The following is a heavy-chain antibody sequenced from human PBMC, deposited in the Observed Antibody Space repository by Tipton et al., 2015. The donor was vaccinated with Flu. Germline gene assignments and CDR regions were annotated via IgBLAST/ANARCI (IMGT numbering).Heavy chain of an antibody. J-gene: IGHJ4*02. CDR3: ASFISEYNWNYGEGLDY. V-gene: IGHV4-38-2*02. Sequence: TLSLTCTVSGCSISSGYYWGWIRQPPGKGLEWIGSIYHSESTYYNPSLKSRVTISVDTSKNQFSLKLSSVTAADTAVYYCASFISEYNWNYGEGLDYWGQGTLVTVSS. CDR1: GCSISSGYY. D-gene: IGHD1-7*01. CDR2: IYHSEST.